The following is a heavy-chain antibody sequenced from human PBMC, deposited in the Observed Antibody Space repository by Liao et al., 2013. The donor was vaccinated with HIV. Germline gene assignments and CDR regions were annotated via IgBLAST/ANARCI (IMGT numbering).Heavy chain of an antibody. CDR2: IYTSGST. Sequence: QVQLQESGPGLVKPSETLPLTCTVSGGSISSYQWNWIRQSAGKGLEWIGRIYTSGSTNYNPSLKSRVTMSVDTSKNQFSLKLSSVTAADTAVYYCARDLLGWAGTTKGYNYWGQGTLVTVSS. J-gene: IGHJ4*02. CDR1: GGSISSYQ. CDR3: ARDLLGWAGTTKGYNY. V-gene: IGHV4-4*07. D-gene: IGHD1-7*01.